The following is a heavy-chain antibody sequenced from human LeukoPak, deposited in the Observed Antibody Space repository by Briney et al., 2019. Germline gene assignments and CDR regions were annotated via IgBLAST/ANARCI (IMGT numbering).Heavy chain of an antibody. CDR3: ARDLVTTVVTPHFDY. V-gene: IGHV1-69*04. J-gene: IGHJ4*02. CDR1: GGTFSSYA. CDR2: IIPILGMA. D-gene: IGHD4-23*01. Sequence: ASVKVSCKASGGTFSSYAISWVRQAPGQGLEWMGRIIPILGMANYAQKFQGRVTITADKSTSTAYMELSSLRSEDTAVYYCARDLVTTVVTPHFDYWGQGTLVTVSS.